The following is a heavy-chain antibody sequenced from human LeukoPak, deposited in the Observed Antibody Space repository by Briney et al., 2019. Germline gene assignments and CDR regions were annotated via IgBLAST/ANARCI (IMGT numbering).Heavy chain of an antibody. D-gene: IGHD2-2*01. J-gene: IGHJ4*02. CDR1: GYTFTSYD. V-gene: IGHV1-8*03. CDR3: ARGPGCISTTCPYYFDY. Sequence: ASVKVSCKASGYTFTSYDINWVRQATGQGLEWMGWMNPNSGNIGYAQKFRGRVTITRNTSISTAYMELSSLRSEDTAVYYCARGPGCISTTCPYYFDYWGQGTLVTVSS. CDR2: MNPNSGNI.